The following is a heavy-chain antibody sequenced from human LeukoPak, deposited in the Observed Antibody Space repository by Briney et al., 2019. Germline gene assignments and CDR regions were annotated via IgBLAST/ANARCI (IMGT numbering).Heavy chain of an antibody. V-gene: IGHV4-59*08. CDR1: GGSISSYY. CDR3: ARRSTRDSAPFDY. CDR2: IYYSGST. J-gene: IGHJ4*02. D-gene: IGHD1-26*01. Sequence: SETLCLTCTVSGGSISSYYWSWIRQPPGKGLEWIGYIYYSGSTNYNPSLKSRVTISVDTSKNQFSLKLSSVTAADTAVYYCARRSTRDSAPFDYWGQGTLVTVSS.